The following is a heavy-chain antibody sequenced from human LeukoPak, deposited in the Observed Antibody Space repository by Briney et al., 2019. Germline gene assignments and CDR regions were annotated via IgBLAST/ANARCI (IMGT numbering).Heavy chain of an antibody. V-gene: IGHV4-59*01. D-gene: IGHD1-26*01. CDR3: AGRSARYFDS. J-gene: IGHJ4*02. CDR2: VFYSGPT. Sequence: PLETLSLTCTVSGDSIDGSYWSWIRQPPGEGLQWIGYVFYSGPTNYDASLKSRVAISVDRSKNQFSLKLTSVSAADTAVYYCAGRSARYFDSWGQGTPVTVFS. CDR1: GDSIDGSY.